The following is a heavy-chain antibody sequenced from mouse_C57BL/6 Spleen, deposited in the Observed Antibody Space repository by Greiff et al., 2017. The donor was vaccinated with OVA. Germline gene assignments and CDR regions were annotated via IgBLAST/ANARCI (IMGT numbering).Heavy chain of an antibody. V-gene: IGHV1-69*01. D-gene: IGHD1-1*02. CDR3: ARGGRFAY. CDR2: IDPSDSYT. CDR1: GYTFTSYW. J-gene: IGHJ3*01. Sequence: QVQLQQPGAELVMPGASVKLSCKASGYTFTSYWMHWVKQRPGQGLEWIGEIDPSDSYTNYNQKFKGKSTLTVDKSSSTAYMQLRSLTSEDSAVYYCARGGRFAYWGQGTLVTVSA.